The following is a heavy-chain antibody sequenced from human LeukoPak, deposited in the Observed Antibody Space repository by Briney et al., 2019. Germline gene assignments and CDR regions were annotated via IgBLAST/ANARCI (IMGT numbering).Heavy chain of an antibody. D-gene: IGHD3-9*01. V-gene: IGHV4-39*07. CDR3: ARDLPYYDILTGLGSDYYYYYGMDV. J-gene: IGHJ6*02. Sequence: SETLSLTCTVSGGSISSSSYYWGWIRQPPGKGLEWIGSIYYSGSTYYNPSLKSRVTISVDTSKNQFSLKLSSVTAADTAVYYCARDLPYYDILTGLGSDYYYYYGMDVWGQGTTVTVSS. CDR2: IYYSGST. CDR1: GGSISSSSYY.